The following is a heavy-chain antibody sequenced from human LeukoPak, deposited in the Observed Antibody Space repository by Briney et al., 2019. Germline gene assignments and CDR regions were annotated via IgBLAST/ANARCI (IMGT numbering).Heavy chain of an antibody. Sequence: PGGSLRLSCAASGFTFATYAMTWVRQAPGKGLEWVSAISGSGGSTYYADSVKGRFTISRDNSKNTLYLQMNSLRAEDTAVYYCAKAYCSGGSCYYDYWGQGTLVTVSS. V-gene: IGHV3-23*01. D-gene: IGHD2-15*01. CDR3: AKAYCSGGSCYYDY. CDR1: GFTFATYA. J-gene: IGHJ4*02. CDR2: ISGSGGST.